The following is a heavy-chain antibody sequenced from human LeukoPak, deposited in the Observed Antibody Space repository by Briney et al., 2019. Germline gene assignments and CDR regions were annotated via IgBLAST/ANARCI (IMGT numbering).Heavy chain of an antibody. V-gene: IGHV4-34*01. CDR1: GGSFSGYY. CDR3: ARSGYSSSWYKGYNWFDP. J-gene: IGHJ5*02. CDR2: INHSGST. D-gene: IGHD6-13*01. Sequence: SETLSLTCAVYGGSFSGYYWTWIRQPPGKGLEWIGEINHSGSTNYNPSLKSRVSISVDTSKNQFSLKLSSVTAADTAVYYSARSGYSSSWYKGYNWFDPWGQGTLVTVSS.